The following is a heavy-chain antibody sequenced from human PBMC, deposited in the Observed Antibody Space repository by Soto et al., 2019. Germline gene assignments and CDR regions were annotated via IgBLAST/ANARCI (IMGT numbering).Heavy chain of an antibody. CDR1: GYTFTSYG. Sequence: QVQLVQSGAEVKKPGASVTVSCKVSGYTFTSYGISWVRQAPGQGLEWMGWISTYNGDTNYAQKLXGXVXXTTDTSTSTAYMELRSLRSDDTAVYYCARDVGNGYGYGYGYWGQGTLVTVSS. V-gene: IGHV1-18*01. CDR2: ISTYNGDT. D-gene: IGHD5-18*01. CDR3: ARDVGNGYGYGYGY. J-gene: IGHJ4*02.